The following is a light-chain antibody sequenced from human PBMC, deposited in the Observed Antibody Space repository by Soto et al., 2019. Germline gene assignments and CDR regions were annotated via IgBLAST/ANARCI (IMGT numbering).Light chain of an antibody. J-gene: IGKJ5*01. CDR1: QGISNY. V-gene: IGKV1-27*01. CDR3: QKYNSALT. Sequence: DIQMTQSPSSLSASVGDRVTITCRASQGISNYLAWYQQKPGKVPKLLIYAASTLQSGVPSRFSGSGSGTDFTLTISILHPEDVANYYCQKYNSALTFGQGTRLEIK. CDR2: AAS.